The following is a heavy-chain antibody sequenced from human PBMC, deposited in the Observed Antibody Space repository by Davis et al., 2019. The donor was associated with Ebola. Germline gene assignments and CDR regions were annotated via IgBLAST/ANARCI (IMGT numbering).Heavy chain of an antibody. Sequence: ASVNVSCKASGYTFTSYYMHWVRQAPGQGLEWMGIINPSGGSTSYAQKFQGRVTMTRDTSTSTVYMELSSLRSEDTAVYYCARDRIVVVVAATQAYYYYGMDVWGQGTTVTVSS. J-gene: IGHJ6*02. CDR2: INPSGGST. CDR3: ARDRIVVVVAATQAYYYYGMDV. D-gene: IGHD2-15*01. V-gene: IGHV1-46*01. CDR1: GYTFTSYY.